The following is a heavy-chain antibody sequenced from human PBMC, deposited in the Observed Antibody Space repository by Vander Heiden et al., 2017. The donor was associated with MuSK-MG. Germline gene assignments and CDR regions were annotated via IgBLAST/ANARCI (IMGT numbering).Heavy chain of an antibody. CDR2: IKTKTGNP. CDR1: VYTFTSYA. J-gene: IGHJ4*02. Sequence: QVQLVQSGSELTNPVASVKFSCKASVYTFTSYAMTWVRQAPGQGLEWMGWIKTKTGNPTDAQGFTGRFVFSLDTSVSTAYMKIRSLKAEDTAVYDCARGSISFNDYWGQGTLVTVSS. V-gene: IGHV7-4-1*02. CDR3: ARGSISFNDY.